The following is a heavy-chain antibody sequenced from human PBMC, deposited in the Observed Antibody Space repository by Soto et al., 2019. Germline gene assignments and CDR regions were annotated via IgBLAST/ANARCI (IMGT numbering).Heavy chain of an antibody. CDR2: INPGSGYT. J-gene: IGHJ4*02. D-gene: IGHD2-8*01. V-gene: IGHV1-3*01. CDR1: GYTLPNYS. Sequence: QVQFVQSGAEVKKPEASVRLSCKPSGYTLPNYSIQWVRQAAGQGLQWLGWINPGSGYTEYSQRFQGRVTLSRDNSESTYYMELTSLTSEDTAVYFCTGDLNGGNPFDYWGQGTLVTVSS. CDR3: TGDLNGGNPFDY.